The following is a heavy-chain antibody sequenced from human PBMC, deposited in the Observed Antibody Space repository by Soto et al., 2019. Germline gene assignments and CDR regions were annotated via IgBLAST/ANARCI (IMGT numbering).Heavy chain of an antibody. CDR3: AATVAFLELSFH. Sequence: PGGSLRLSCAASGFTFSSYEMNWVRQAPGKGLEWVSYISSSGSTIYYADSVKGRFTISRDNAKNSLYLQMNSLRAEDTAVYYCAATVAFLELSFHWGQGTLDTVSS. CDR1: GFTFSSYE. CDR2: ISSSGSTI. V-gene: IGHV3-48*03. J-gene: IGHJ4*02. D-gene: IGHD3-3*01.